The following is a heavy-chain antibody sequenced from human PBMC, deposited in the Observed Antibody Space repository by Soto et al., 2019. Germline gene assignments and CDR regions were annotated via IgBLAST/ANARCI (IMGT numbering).Heavy chain of an antibody. CDR3: ARGDYYDSSGYYPLEAFDI. D-gene: IGHD3-22*01. V-gene: IGHV3-21*01. J-gene: IGHJ3*02. CDR2: ISSSSSYI. CDR1: GFTFSSYS. Sequence: EVQLVESGGGLVKPGGSLRLSCAASGFTFSSYSMNWVRQAPGKGLEWVSSISSSSSYIYYADSVKGRFTISRDNAKNSLNLQMNSLRAEDTAVDYCARGDYYDSSGYYPLEAFDIWGQGTMVTVSS.